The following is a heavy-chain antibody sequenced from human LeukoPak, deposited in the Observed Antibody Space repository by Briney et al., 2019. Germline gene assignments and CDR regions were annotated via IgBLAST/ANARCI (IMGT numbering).Heavy chain of an antibody. CDR1: GGSISNEGDY. J-gene: IGHJ4*02. D-gene: IGHD6-19*01. CDR3: AREGTLGSGWYDY. V-gene: IGHV4-61*02. CDR2: IYNSGTT. Sequence: PSETLSLTCTVSGGSISNEGDYWGWIRQPAGKGLEWIGRIYNSGTTNYNPSVKSRISMSVDTSENQFSLNLRSVTAADTAVYYCAREGTLGSGWYDYWGQGTLVTVSS.